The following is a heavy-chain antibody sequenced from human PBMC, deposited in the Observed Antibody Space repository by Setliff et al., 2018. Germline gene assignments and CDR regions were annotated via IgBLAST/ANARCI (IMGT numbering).Heavy chain of an antibody. V-gene: IGHV1-69*13. CDR2: IIPIFGTA. J-gene: IGHJ6*03. CDR1: GGTFSSYA. Sequence: SVKVSCKASGGTFSSYAISWVRQAPGQGLEWMGGIIPIFGTANYAQKFQGRVAITADESTSTAYMELSSLRSEDTAVYYCARAAAAAYYYYYMDVRGKGTTVTVSS. D-gene: IGHD2-2*01. CDR3: ARAAAAAYYYYYMDV.